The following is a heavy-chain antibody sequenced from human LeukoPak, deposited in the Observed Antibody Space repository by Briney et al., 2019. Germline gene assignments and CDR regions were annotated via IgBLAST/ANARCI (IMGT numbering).Heavy chain of an antibody. V-gene: IGHV1-8*01. CDR3: ARGDTTTDAFDI. J-gene: IGHJ3*02. CDR1: GYSFTRND. D-gene: IGHD4-11*01. Sequence: ASVKVSCKASGYSFTRNDINWVRQAAGQGLEWMGWMNPGSGNGGYAQNFQGRVTMTRDTSVNTAYMELSSLRSDDTAVYYCARGDTTTDAFDIWGQGTMVTVSS. CDR2: MNPGSGNG.